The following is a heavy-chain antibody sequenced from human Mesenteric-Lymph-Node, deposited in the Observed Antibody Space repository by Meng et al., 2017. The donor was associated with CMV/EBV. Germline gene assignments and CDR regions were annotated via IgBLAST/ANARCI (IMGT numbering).Heavy chain of an antibody. CDR2: IYPGDSDI. Sequence: SCRTYWIGWVRQMPGQGLEWMGIIYPGDSDIRDSPSFQGQVTISADKSISTAYLQWSSVKASDTAMYYCARPRNYASGTYEAYYFDYWGQGTLVTVSS. CDR1: SCRTYW. J-gene: IGHJ4*02. CDR3: ARPRNYASGTYEAYYFDY. V-gene: IGHV5-51*01. D-gene: IGHD3-10*01.